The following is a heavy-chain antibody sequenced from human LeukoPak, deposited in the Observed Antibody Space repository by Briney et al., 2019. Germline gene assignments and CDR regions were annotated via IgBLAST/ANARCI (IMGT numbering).Heavy chain of an antibody. CDR3: AKDHRSMVSTWPCEFDY. Sequence: PGGSLRLSCAASGFTFSSYAVSWVRQAPGKGLEWVSTISGSGDYTFYAASVKGRFTISRDNSKNTLYLQMNSLRAEDTAVYYCAKDHRSMVSTWPCEFDYWGQGTLVTVSS. J-gene: IGHJ4*02. CDR1: GFTFSSYA. V-gene: IGHV3-23*01. D-gene: IGHD5/OR15-5a*01. CDR2: ISGSGDYT.